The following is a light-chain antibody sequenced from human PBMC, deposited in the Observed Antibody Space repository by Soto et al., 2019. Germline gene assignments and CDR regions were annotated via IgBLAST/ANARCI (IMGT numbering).Light chain of an antibody. CDR1: ENINNW. CDR2: ETS. V-gene: IGKV1-12*01. J-gene: IGKJ4*01. Sequence: DIQMTQSPSSVSASVGDRVTITCRASENINNWLDWYQQKPGIAPNLLIYETSTLQSGVPSRFSGSRSGADFTLTISSLQPEDFATYYCQQASSYPLTFGGGTRVE. CDR3: QQASSYPLT.